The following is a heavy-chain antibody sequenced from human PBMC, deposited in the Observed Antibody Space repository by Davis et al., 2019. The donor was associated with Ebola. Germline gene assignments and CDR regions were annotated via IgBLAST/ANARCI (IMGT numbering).Heavy chain of an antibody. D-gene: IGHD3/OR15-3a*01. Sequence: GESLKISCAASGFTFSSYAMSWFRQAPGKGLEWMAVISSDGSDTYYADSVKGPFTVSRDNSNNTLYLQMNSLRAEDTAVYYCAKDSNDFWTGYTHDNHFDWWGQGTLVTVSS. CDR1: GFTFSSYA. J-gene: IGHJ4*02. V-gene: IGHV3-30*18. CDR2: ISSDGSDT. CDR3: AKDSNDFWTGYTHDNHFDW.